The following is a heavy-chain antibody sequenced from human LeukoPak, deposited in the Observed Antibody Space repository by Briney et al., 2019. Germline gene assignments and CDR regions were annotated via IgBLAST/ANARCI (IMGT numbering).Heavy chain of an antibody. V-gene: IGHV4-34*01. Sequence: KTSETLSLTCAVYGGSFSGYYWSWIRQPPGKGLEWIGEINHSGSTNYNPSLKSRVTISVDTSKNQFSLKLSSVTAADTAVYYCASLRVGSFYRYYYYYMDVWGKGTTVTVSS. D-gene: IGHD5/OR15-5a*01. J-gene: IGHJ6*03. CDR2: INHSGST. CDR3: ASLRVGSFYRYYYYYMDV. CDR1: GGSFSGYY.